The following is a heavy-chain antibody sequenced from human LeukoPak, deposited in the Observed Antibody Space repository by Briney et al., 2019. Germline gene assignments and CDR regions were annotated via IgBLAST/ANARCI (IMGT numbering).Heavy chain of an antibody. Sequence: ASVKVSCKASGYTFTGYYMHWVRQAPGQGLEWMGWINPNSGGTNYAQKFQGWVTMTRDTSISTAYMELSRLRSDDTAVYYCARDTSIFGEATEFDYWGQGTLVTVSS. V-gene: IGHV1-2*04. CDR2: INPNSGGT. D-gene: IGHD3-3*01. J-gene: IGHJ4*02. CDR3: ARDTSIFGEATEFDY. CDR1: GYTFTGYY.